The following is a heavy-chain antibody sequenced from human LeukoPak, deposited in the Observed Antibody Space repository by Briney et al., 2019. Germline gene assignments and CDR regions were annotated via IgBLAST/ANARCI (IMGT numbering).Heavy chain of an antibody. D-gene: IGHD4-23*01. J-gene: IGHJ4*02. Sequence: GGSLRLSCAASGFTFSNAWMSWVRQAPGKGLVWVSRINEDGRVTSYAGSVRGRFTISRDSVENTLHLQMNSLRAEDTAVYYCVKDFGGNSDYWGQGTLVTVSS. CDR3: VKDFGGNSDY. CDR2: INEDGRVT. V-gene: IGHV3-74*01. CDR1: GFTFSNAW.